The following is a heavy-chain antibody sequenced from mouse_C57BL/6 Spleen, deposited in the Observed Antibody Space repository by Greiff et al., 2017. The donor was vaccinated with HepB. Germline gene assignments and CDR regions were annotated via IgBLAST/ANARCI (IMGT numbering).Heavy chain of an antibody. Sequence: VQLQQSGPELVKPGASVKISCKASGYTFTDYYMNWVKQSHGKSLEWIGDINPNNGGTSYNQKFKGKATLTVDKSSSTAYMELRSLTSEDSAVYYCARPVDYPYYFDYWGQGTTLTVSS. J-gene: IGHJ2*01. D-gene: IGHD2-4*01. CDR1: GYTFTDYY. CDR3: ARPVDYPYYFDY. CDR2: INPNNGGT. V-gene: IGHV1-26*01.